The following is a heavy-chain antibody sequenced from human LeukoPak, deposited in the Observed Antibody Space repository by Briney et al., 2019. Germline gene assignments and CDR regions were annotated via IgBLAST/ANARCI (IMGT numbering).Heavy chain of an antibody. CDR1: GFTFSSYA. Sequence: GGSLRLSCAASGFTFSSYAMHWVRQAPGKGLEWVAVISYDGSNKYYADSVKGRFTISRDNSKNTLYLQMNSLRAVDTAVYYCARVGYDSSDFDYWGQGTLVTVSS. CDR2: ISYDGSNK. D-gene: IGHD3-22*01. V-gene: IGHV3-30-3*01. J-gene: IGHJ4*02. CDR3: ARVGYDSSDFDY.